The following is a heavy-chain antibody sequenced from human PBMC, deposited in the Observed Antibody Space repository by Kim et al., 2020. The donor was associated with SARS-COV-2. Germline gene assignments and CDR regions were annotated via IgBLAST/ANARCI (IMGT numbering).Heavy chain of an antibody. J-gene: IGHJ5*02. Sequence: ASVKVSCKASGYTFTGYYMHWVRQAPGQGLEWMGWINPNSGGTNYAQKFQGWVTMTRDTSISTAYMELSRLRFDNTAVYYCARGDSSSWYRAWGFDPWVQGTLVTVSS. CDR1: GYTFTGYY. D-gene: IGHD6-13*01. CDR3: ARGDSSSWYRAWGFDP. V-gene: IGHV1-2*04. CDR2: INPNSGGT.